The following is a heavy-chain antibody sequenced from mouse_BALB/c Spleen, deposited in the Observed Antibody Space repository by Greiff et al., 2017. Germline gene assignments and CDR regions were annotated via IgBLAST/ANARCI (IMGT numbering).Heavy chain of an antibody. CDR1: GYSITSDYA. Sequence: EVQRVESGPGLVKPSQSLSLTCTVTGYSITSDYAWNWIRQFPGNKLEWMGYISYSGSTSYNPSLKSRISITRDTSKNQFFLQLNSVTTEDTATYYCARKETYYAMDYWGQGTSVTVSS. J-gene: IGHJ4*01. CDR3: ARKETYYAMDY. CDR2: ISYSGST. V-gene: IGHV3-2*02.